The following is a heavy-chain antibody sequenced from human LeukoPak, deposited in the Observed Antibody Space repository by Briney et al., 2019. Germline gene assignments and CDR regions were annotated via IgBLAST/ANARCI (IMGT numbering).Heavy chain of an antibody. Sequence: ASVKVSCKASGYIFTSYFMHWVRQAPGQGLEWMGWINPNSGGTNYAQKFQGRVTLTRDTSIDTVYLELSSLKSDDTAVYYCARDPGHDTSNYGGLDFWGQGTLVTVSS. CDR1: GYIFTSYF. V-gene: IGHV1-2*02. CDR2: INPNSGGT. D-gene: IGHD4-11*01. J-gene: IGHJ4*02. CDR3: ARDPGHDTSNYGGLDF.